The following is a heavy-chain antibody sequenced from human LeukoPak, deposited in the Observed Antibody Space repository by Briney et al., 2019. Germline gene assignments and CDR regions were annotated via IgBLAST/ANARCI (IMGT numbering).Heavy chain of an antibody. J-gene: IGHJ2*01. D-gene: IGHD2-21*02. CDR3: ARFMWGQSNCGGDCYFQWYFDL. CDR2: IYYSGST. V-gene: IGHV4-59*01. Sequence: SETLSLTCTVSGGSISSYYWSWIRQPPGKGLEWIGYIYYSGSTNYNPSLKSRVTISVDTSKNQFSLKLSSVTAADTAVYYCARFMWGQSNCGGDCYFQWYFDLWGRGTLVTVSS. CDR1: GGSISSYY.